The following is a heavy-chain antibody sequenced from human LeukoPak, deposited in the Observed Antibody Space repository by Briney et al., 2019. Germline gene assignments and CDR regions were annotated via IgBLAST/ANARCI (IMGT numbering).Heavy chain of an antibody. CDR3: ARHSRGDYTPGGDAFDI. J-gene: IGHJ3*02. CDR2: IYTSGNT. D-gene: IGHD4-17*01. Sequence: PGGSLRLSCVVSGFTVSSNYMSWIRQAPGKGLEWVSVIYTSGNTYYADSVQGRFTVSRQNARNTLFLQMNRLRLDDTAIYCARHSRGDYTPGGDAFDIWGQGTMVTVPS. CDR1: GFTVSSNY. V-gene: IGHV3-53*04.